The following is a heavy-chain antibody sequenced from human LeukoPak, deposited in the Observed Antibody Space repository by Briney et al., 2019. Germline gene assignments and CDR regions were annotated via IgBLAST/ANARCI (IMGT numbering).Heavy chain of an antibody. J-gene: IGHJ5*02. CDR3: AKGPNPYCSSTSCYAP. CDR2: TSGDGGST. Sequence: PGGSLRLSCAASGFTFDDYATHWVRQAPGKGLEWVSLTSGDGGSTYYADSVKGRFTISRANSKNSLYLQMNSLRTEDTALYYCAKGPNPYCSSTSCYAPWGQGTLVTVSS. CDR1: GFTFDDYA. V-gene: IGHV3-43*02. D-gene: IGHD2-2*01.